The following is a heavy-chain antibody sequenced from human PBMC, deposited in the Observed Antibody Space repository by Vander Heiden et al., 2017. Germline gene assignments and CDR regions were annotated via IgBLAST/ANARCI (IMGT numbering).Heavy chain of an antibody. D-gene: IGHD3-3*01. Sequence: QVQLPQWCAGLLKPSEPLSLTCAVYGGSFSGYYWSWIRQPPGKGLEWIGEINQSGSTNYNPSLKSRVTISVDTSKNQFSLKLSSVTAADTAVYYCARGDFWSGYGNWFDPWGQGTLVTVSS. J-gene: IGHJ5*02. CDR1: GGSFSGYY. CDR2: INQSGST. V-gene: IGHV4-34*01. CDR3: ARGDFWSGYGNWFDP.